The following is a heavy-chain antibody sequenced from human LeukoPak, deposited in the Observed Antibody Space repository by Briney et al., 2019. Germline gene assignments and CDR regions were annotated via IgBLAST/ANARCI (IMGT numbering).Heavy chain of an antibody. CDR2: IIPIFGTA. J-gene: IGHJ6*03. Sequence: SVKVSCKASGGTFSSYAISWVRQAPGQGLEWMGGIIPIFGTANYAQKFQGRVTITADESKSTAYMELSSLRSEDTAVYYCARDYYDFWSGSGRNGNDYYYYYYMDVWGKGPTVTVSS. V-gene: IGHV1-69*01. CDR1: GGTFSSYA. CDR3: ARDYYDFWSGSGRNGNDYYYYYYMDV. D-gene: IGHD3-3*01.